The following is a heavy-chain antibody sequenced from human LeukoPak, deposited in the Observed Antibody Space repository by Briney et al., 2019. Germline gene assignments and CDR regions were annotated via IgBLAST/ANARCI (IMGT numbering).Heavy chain of an antibody. CDR1: GLTFSSYW. J-gene: IGHJ4*02. V-gene: IGHV3-7*04. Sequence: PGGSLRLSCAASGLTFSSYWMSWVRQAPGKGLEWVANIKQDGSEKYYVDSVEGRFTISRDNAKNSLYLQMNSLRAEDTAVYYCARVMGYCSGGSCYGIDYWGQGTLVTVSS. D-gene: IGHD2-15*01. CDR2: IKQDGSEK. CDR3: ARVMGYCSGGSCYGIDY.